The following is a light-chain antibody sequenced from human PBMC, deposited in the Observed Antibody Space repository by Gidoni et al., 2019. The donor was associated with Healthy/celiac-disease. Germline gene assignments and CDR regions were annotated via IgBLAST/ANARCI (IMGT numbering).Light chain of an antibody. CDR1: PSSGSS. Sequence: ELVLTQFPDFQSVTPTEKVTITCRASPSSGSSLHWYQQKPDQSPKLLIKYASQSFSGVPSRFSGSGSGTDFTLTINSLEAEDAATYYCHQSSSLPYTFGQGTKLEIK. V-gene: IGKV6-21*01. CDR3: HQSSSLPYT. J-gene: IGKJ2*01. CDR2: YAS.